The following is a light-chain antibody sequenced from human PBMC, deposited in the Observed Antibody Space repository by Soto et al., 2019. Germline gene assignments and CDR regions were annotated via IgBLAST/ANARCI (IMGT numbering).Light chain of an antibody. V-gene: IGKV3-11*01. J-gene: IGKJ1*01. CDR2: DAS. CDR3: KKYNSAPWT. CDR1: QSVGSS. Sequence: DILLTQSPATLSLSPGERATLSCRASQSVGSSLAWFQQKPGQAPRLLIYDASNRATGIPARFSGSGSGPDFPLTISSLQPEDVATYSCKKYNSAPWTFGQGPKV.